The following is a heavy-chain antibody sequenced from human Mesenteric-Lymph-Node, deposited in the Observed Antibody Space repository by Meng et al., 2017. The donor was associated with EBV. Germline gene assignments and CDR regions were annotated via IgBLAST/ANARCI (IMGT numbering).Heavy chain of an antibody. CDR2: IYHSGST. Sequence: QVQLQESGPGLVKPSQTLSLTCAVSGDSISNGYYYWSWVRQPPGKGLEWIGEIYHSGSTNYNPSLKSRVTFSIDESKNQFSLNLTSVTAADTAVYYCARATILTGYYLLEYWGHGAKVTVS. CDR1: GDSISNGYYY. D-gene: IGHD3-9*01. CDR3: ARATILTGYYLLEY. V-gene: IGHV4-4*02. J-gene: IGHJ4*01.